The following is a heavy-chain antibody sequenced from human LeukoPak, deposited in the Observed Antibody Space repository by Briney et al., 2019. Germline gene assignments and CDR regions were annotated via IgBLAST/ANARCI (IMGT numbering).Heavy chain of an antibody. CDR2: INTHNGDT. CDR3: ARDRDEQLPFDY. D-gene: IGHD6-13*01. J-gene: IGHJ4*02. CDR1: GYTFASFG. V-gene: IGHV1-18*01. Sequence: GASVKVSCKASGYTFASFGITWVRQAPGQGLEWMGWINTHNGDTNYAQKLQGRVTMTTDTSTSTAYMELRSLRSDDTAAYYCARDRDEQLPFDYWGQGTLVTVSS.